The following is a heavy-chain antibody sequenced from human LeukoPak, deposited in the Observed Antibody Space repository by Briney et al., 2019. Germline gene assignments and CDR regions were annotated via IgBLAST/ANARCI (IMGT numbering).Heavy chain of an antibody. D-gene: IGHD1-26*01. Sequence: PGGSLRLSCAASGFTFSSYAMSWVRQAPGKGLEWVSAISGSGGSTYYADSVKGRFTISRDNAKNSLYLQMNSLRAEDTALYYCARGYLTYYYYYMDVWGKGTTVTVSS. CDR3: ARGYLTYYYYYMDV. CDR2: ISGSGGST. V-gene: IGHV3-23*01. CDR1: GFTFSSYA. J-gene: IGHJ6*03.